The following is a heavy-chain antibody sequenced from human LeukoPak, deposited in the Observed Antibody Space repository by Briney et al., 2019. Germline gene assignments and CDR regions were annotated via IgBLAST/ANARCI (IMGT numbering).Heavy chain of an antibody. V-gene: IGHV1-46*01. CDR2: INPSGGSK. Sequence: GASVRVSCTASGYTFTSYYMYWVRQAPGQGLEWMGLINPSGGSKSYAQKFQGRVTMTRDTSTSTVYMELSSLRSEDTAVYYCARDSDSGSYFLVYWGQGTLVTVSS. D-gene: IGHD1-26*01. J-gene: IGHJ4*02. CDR3: ARDSDSGSYFLVY. CDR1: GYTFTSYY.